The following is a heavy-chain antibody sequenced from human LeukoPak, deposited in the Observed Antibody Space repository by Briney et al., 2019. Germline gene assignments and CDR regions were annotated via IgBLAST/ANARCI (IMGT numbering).Heavy chain of an antibody. Sequence: GGSLRLSCAASGFTVSSNYMSWVRQAPGKGLEWVSVIYSGGSTYYADSVKGRFTIPRDNSKNTLYLQMNSLRAEDTAVYYCARDSYYGSGSQSGCYYYYMDVWGKGTTVTISS. V-gene: IGHV3-66*01. CDR1: GFTVSSNY. D-gene: IGHD3-10*01. CDR3: ARDSYYGSGSQSGCYYYYMDV. CDR2: IYSGGST. J-gene: IGHJ6*03.